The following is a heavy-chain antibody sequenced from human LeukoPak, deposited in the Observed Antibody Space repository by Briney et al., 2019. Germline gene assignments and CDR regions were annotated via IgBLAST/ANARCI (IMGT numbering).Heavy chain of an antibody. CDR1: GFTFSSYW. Sequence: GGSLRLSCAASGFTFSSYWMSWVRQAPGKGLEWVSVIYSGGSTYYADSVKGRFTISRDNSKNTLYLQMNSLRAEDTAMYYCATEYCGGDCYYDYWGQGTLVTVSS. CDR3: ATEYCGGDCYYDY. J-gene: IGHJ4*02. CDR2: IYSGGST. D-gene: IGHD2-21*01. V-gene: IGHV3-66*02.